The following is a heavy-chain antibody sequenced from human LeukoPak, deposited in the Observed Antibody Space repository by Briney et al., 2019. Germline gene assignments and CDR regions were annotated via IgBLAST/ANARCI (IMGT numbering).Heavy chain of an antibody. J-gene: IGHJ4*02. D-gene: IGHD6-19*01. CDR3: ARLLEGVAGTWGY. CDR2: IYPGDSDT. Sequence: GGSLKISCKGSGYTFTTYWIAWVRQMPGKGLEWRGMIYPGDSDTRYSPSFQGQVTISADKSISTAYLQWSSLKASDTAMYYCARLLEGVAGTWGYWGQGTLVTVS. CDR1: GYTFTTYW. V-gene: IGHV5-51*01.